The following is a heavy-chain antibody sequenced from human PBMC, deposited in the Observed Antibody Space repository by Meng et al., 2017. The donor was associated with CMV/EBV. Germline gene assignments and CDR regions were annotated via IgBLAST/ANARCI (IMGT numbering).Heavy chain of an antibody. CDR1: GGSISSSSYY. CDR3: ARDSAVAGVVDY. V-gene: IGHV4-39*07. CDR2: IYYSGST. Sequence: QLQLQESGPALVKPSEPLSLTCTVSGGSISSSSYYWGWIRQPPGKGLEWIGSIYYSGSTYYNPSLKSRVTISVDTSKNQFSLKLSSVTAADTAVYYCARDSAVAGVVDYWGQGTLVTVSS. J-gene: IGHJ4*02. D-gene: IGHD6-19*01.